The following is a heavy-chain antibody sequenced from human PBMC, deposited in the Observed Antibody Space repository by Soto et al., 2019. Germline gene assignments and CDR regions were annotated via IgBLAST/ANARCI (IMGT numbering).Heavy chain of an antibody. CDR3: ARACSSGWYENDAFDI. J-gene: IGHJ3*02. CDR2: INSDGSST. CDR1: GFTFSSYG. V-gene: IGHV3-74*01. D-gene: IGHD6-19*01. Sequence: GGSLRLSCAASGFTFSSYGRHWVRQAPGKELVWVSRINSDGSSTSYADSVKGRFTISRDNAKNTLYLQMNSLRAEDTAVYYCARACSSGWYENDAFDIWGQGTTVTVS.